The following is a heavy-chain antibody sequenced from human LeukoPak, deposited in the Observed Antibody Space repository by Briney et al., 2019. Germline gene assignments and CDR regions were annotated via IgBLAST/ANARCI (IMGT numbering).Heavy chain of an antibody. J-gene: IGHJ4*02. CDR3: ARGWPHGSGSTDGDY. D-gene: IGHD3-10*01. CDR2: IYYSGST. V-gene: IGHV4-59*01. Sequence: SETLSLTCIVSGGPISSYYWSWIRQPPGKGLEWIGYIYYSGSTNYNPSLKSRVTISVDTSKNQFSLKLSSVTAADTAVYYCARGWPHGSGSTDGDYWGQGTLVTVSS. CDR1: GGPISSYY.